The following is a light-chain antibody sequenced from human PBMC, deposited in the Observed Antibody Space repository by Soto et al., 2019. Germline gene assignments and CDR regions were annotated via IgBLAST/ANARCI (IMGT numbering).Light chain of an antibody. J-gene: IGLJ2*01. Sequence: QSALTQPASVSGSPGQSITISCSGTSSDIGAYNYVSWYQHFPGRAPKLIICDVSDRPSGVSNRFSGSKSGNTASLTISGLQAEDEGVYYCSSYTTSTPLVIFGGGTKVTVL. CDR2: DVS. CDR3: SSYTTSTPLVI. V-gene: IGLV2-14*03. CDR1: SSDIGAYNY.